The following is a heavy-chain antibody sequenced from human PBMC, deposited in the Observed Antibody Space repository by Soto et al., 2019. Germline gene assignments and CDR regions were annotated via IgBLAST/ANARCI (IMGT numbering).Heavy chain of an antibody. Sequence: QVQLVQSGAEVKKPGASVKVSCKASGYTFTSYDINWVRQATGQGLEYLGWMNANSGNTGYEKKFQGRVTMTSDTSMTTASMELSSLRSEDTAVYYCARGIKYGDYSRSFDPWGPGTLVTVSS. CDR1: GYTFTSYD. D-gene: IGHD4-17*01. CDR3: ARGIKYGDYSRSFDP. CDR2: MNANSGNT. V-gene: IGHV1-8*01. J-gene: IGHJ5*02.